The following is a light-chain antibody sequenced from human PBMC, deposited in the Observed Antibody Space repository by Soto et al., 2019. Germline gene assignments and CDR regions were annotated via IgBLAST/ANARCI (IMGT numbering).Light chain of an antibody. J-gene: IGKJ4*01. CDR1: QSVSDY. CDR3: QQRVNWPPT. Sequence: DIWLTQSPASLSLSPGDRATLSCRADQSVSDYLAWYQQKPGQPPRLLFFDASSRASGVPHRFSAGGSGTDFTLIISSLQPEDFAVYYCQQRVNWPPTFGGGTKVDI. CDR2: DAS. V-gene: IGKV3-11*01.